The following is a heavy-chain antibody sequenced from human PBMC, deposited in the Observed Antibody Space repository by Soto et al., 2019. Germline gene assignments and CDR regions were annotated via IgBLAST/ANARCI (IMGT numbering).Heavy chain of an antibody. V-gene: IGHV4-30-4*01. CDR3: ARDSSGYIFDY. Sequence: SETLSLTCTVSGGSISSGDYYWSWIRQPPGKGLEWIGYIYYSGSTYYNPSLKSRVTISVDTSKNQFSLKLSSVTAADTAVYYCARDSSGYIFDYWGQGTLVTVSS. CDR1: GGSISSGDYY. CDR2: IYYSGST. D-gene: IGHD3-22*01. J-gene: IGHJ4*02.